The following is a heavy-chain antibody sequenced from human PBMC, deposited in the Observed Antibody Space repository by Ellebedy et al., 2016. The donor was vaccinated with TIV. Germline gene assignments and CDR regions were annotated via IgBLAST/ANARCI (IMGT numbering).Heavy chain of an antibody. J-gene: IGHJ4*02. CDR2: VRYSGDS. Sequence: MPSETLSLTCTVSGVSMSSGDYYWAWIRQSPGKGLEWIGSVRYSGDSYYNPSLQSRITISVDTSKKQSSLSLTSVTAADTALYFCARHRGFYSGWTFDYWGLGTLVTVSS. D-gene: IGHD5-12*01. CDR3: ARHRGFYSGWTFDY. CDR1: GVSMSSGDYY. V-gene: IGHV4-39*07.